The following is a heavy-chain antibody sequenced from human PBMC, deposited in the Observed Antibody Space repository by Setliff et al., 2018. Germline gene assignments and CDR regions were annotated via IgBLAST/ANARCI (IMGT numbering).Heavy chain of an antibody. CDR3: ARVAPHYYDSSGTNWFDP. CDR1: GYTFTGYY. V-gene: IGHV1-2*02. Sequence: GASVKVSCKASGYTFTGYYMHWVRQAPGQGLEWMGWINPNSGGTNYAQKFQGRVTMTRDTSISTAYMELSRLRSDDTAVYYCARVAPHYYDSSGTNWFDPLGQGTLVTVSS. CDR2: INPNSGGT. D-gene: IGHD3-22*01. J-gene: IGHJ5*02.